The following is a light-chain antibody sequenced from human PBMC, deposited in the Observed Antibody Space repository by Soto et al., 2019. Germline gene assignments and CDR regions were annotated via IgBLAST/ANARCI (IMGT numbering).Light chain of an antibody. V-gene: IGKV3-11*01. CDR1: QSVSSN. Sequence: EIMLTQSQATLSVSPGERATLSCRASQSVSSNLAWYQQKPGQAPRLLIYGASSRATGIPDRFSGSGSGTDFTLTISSLEPEDFAVYYCQQCGNWPLTFGGGTKVDI. CDR3: QQCGNWPLT. J-gene: IGKJ4*01. CDR2: GAS.